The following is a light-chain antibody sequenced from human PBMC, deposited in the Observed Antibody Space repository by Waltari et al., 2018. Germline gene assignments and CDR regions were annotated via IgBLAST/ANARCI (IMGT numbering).Light chain of an antibody. CDR2: VAS. CDR1: QSIAKKY. V-gene: IGKV3-20*01. J-gene: IGKJ4*01. CDR3: QQYGTSVT. Sequence: EIVLTQSPGTLSLSPGDRATLSGRASQSIAKKYVTWYRQRPGQPPSLLIFVASTRASGVPDRFSGSGFGTEFTLTISRLEPEDFAVYYCQQYGTSVTFGGGTKLEIK.